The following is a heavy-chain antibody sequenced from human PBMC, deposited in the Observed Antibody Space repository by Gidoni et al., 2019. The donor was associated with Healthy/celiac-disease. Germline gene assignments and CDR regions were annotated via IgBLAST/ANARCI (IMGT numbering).Heavy chain of an antibody. Sequence: EVQLVESGGGLVQPGGSLRLSCAASGFTFSSLWMSWVRQAPGKGLEWVANIKQDGSEKYYVDSVKGRFTISRDNAKNSLYLQMNSLRAEDTAVYYCARGGYCSGGSCYYYYGMDVWGQGTTVTVSS. D-gene: IGHD2-15*01. CDR2: IKQDGSEK. V-gene: IGHV3-7*01. CDR1: GFTFSSLW. J-gene: IGHJ6*02. CDR3: ARGGYCSGGSCYYYYGMDV.